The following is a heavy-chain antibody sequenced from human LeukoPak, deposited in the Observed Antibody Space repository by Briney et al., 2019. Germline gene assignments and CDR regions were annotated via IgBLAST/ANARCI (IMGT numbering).Heavy chain of an antibody. CDR3: ARSAFNWEAIYYFDY. CDR2: IRSSSSYI. CDR1: GFTFSSYS. V-gene: IGHV3-21*01. D-gene: IGHD7-27*01. Sequence: PGGSLRLSCAASGFTFSSYSMNWVRQAPGKGLEWVSSIRSSSSYIYYADSVKGRFTISRDNAKNSLYLQMNSLRAEDTAVYYCARSAFNWEAIYYFDYWGQGTLVTVSS. J-gene: IGHJ4*02.